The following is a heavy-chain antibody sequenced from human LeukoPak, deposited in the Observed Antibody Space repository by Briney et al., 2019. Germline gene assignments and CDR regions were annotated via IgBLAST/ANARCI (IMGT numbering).Heavy chain of an antibody. CDR3: ARVNYDILTGYYIPHAFDI. CDR1: GYSFITYG. CDR2: ITAYNGNT. J-gene: IGHJ3*02. D-gene: IGHD3-9*01. V-gene: IGHV1-18*01. Sequence: ASVKVSCKTSGYSFITYGISWVRQAPGQGLEWMGWITAYNGNTKSAQKLQDRVTMTTDTSTSIAYMELRSPRSDDTAVYYCARVNYDILTGYYIPHAFDIWGQGTMVTVSS.